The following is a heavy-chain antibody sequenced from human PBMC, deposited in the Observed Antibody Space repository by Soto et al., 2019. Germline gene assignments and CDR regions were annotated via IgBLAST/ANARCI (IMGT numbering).Heavy chain of an antibody. V-gene: IGHV3-11*06. J-gene: IGHJ2*01. CDR2: ISGSSSYT. D-gene: IGHD3-10*01. CDR3: VRDGSCSTSHWYFDL. CDR1: GFTFSDGY. Sequence: SGGSLSLSCAASGFTFSDGYMTWIRKAPGQGLERVSYISGSSSYTKYEDSVKGRFTISRDNAKNSLYLQMNSLRAEDTAVYYCVRDGSCSTSHWYFDLWGHGTLVTVSS.